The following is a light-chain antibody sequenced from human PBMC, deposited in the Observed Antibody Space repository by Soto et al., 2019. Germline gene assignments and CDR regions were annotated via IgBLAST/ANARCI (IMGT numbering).Light chain of an antibody. Sequence: EIVLTQSPGTLSLSPGERATLSCRASQSVSSSYLAWYQQKPGQAPRLLIYRTSNRATGIPDRSSGSGSGTDFTLTISRLEPEDFAVYWCQQYDSSPRTFGQGTKVEIK. V-gene: IGKV3-20*01. CDR2: RTS. J-gene: IGKJ1*01. CDR1: QSVSSSY. CDR3: QQYDSSPRT.